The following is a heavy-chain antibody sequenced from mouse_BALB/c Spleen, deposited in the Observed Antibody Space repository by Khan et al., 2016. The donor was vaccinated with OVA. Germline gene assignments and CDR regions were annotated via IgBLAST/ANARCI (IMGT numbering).Heavy chain of an antibody. CDR2: INPSTGYT. J-gene: IGHJ3*01. Sequence: VQLQQSGAELAKPGASVKMSCKASGYTFTSYWMHWVKQRPGQGLEWIGYINPSTGYTEYKQRFKDKATFTADKSSSTAYMQLSSLTSEESAVYYCANHGSSSAWLTYWGQGTLVTVAA. CDR3: ANHGSSSAWLTY. CDR1: GYTFTSYW. D-gene: IGHD1-1*01. V-gene: IGHV1-7*01.